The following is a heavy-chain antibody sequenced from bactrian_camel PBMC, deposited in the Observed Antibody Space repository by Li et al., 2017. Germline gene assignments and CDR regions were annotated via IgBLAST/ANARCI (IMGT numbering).Heavy chain of an antibody. CDR3: ATGTARWGGCQYNT. CDR1: GSTDTNNV. V-gene: IGHV3S54*01. Sequence: HVQLVESGGGSVQAGGSLRLSCATSGSTDTNNVMAWFRQVPGKEREGVARILTDTDNTFYSDSVKGRFTFSRDDAKNTLYLEMNGLQPEDTAMYYCATGTARWGGCQYNTWGQGTQVTVS. CDR2: ILTDTDNT. J-gene: IGHJ4*01. D-gene: IGHD5*01.